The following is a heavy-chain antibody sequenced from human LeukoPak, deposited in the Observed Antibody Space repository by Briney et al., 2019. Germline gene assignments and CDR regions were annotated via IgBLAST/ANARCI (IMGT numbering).Heavy chain of an antibody. Sequence: GGSLRLSCAASGFTFSSYGMHWVRQATGKGLEWVAVIGRDGSNKVYRDSVKGRFTISRDNSKNMLYLQMNSLRPDDTAVYYCASAVAGGYWGQGTLITVSS. CDR3: ASAVAGGY. J-gene: IGHJ4*02. CDR2: IGRDGSNK. CDR1: GFTFSSYG. V-gene: IGHV3-30*19. D-gene: IGHD6-19*01.